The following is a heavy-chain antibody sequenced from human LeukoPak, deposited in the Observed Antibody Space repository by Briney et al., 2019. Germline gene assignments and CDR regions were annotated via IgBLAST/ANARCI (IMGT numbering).Heavy chain of an antibody. CDR3: AGRRVPAAIPVGMDV. J-gene: IGHJ6*04. Sequence: SETLSLTCAVYGGSFSGYYWSWIRQPPGKGLEWIGEINHSGSTNYNPSLKSRVTISVDTSKNQFSLKLSSVTAADTAVYYCAGRRVPAAIPVGMDVWGKGTTVTVSS. V-gene: IGHV4-34*01. CDR1: GGSFSGYY. D-gene: IGHD2-2*01. CDR2: INHSGST.